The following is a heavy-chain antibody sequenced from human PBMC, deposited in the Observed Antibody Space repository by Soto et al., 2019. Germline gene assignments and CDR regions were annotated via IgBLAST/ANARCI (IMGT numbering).Heavy chain of an antibody. CDR3: ARILPGHSGYDWDYYYYMDV. CDR1: GFSLSTSGMC. D-gene: IGHD5-12*01. V-gene: IGHV2-70*11. Sequence: ESGPTLVNPTQTLTLTCTFSGFSLSTSGMCVSWIRQPPGKALEWLARIDWDDDKYYSTSLETRLTISKDTSKNQVVLTMTNMDPVDTATYYCARILPGHSGYDWDYYYYMDVWGKGTTVTVSS. CDR2: IDWDDDK. J-gene: IGHJ6*03.